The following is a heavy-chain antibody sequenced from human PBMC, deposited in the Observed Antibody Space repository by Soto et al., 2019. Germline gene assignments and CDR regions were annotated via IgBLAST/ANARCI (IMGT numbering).Heavy chain of an antibody. D-gene: IGHD5-12*01. J-gene: IGHJ4*02. CDR3: ASGYRSTEIDY. CDR1: GFTFDDYT. CDR2: ISWDGGTA. V-gene: IGHV3-43*01. Sequence: EAQLVESGGVVVQPGGSLRLSCAVSGFTFDDYTMHWVRQAPGKGLEWVSLISWDGGTAYYAGSVKGRFTISRDNSKNSLFLQMNSLRTEDTALYYCASGYRSTEIDYWGQGTLVTVSP.